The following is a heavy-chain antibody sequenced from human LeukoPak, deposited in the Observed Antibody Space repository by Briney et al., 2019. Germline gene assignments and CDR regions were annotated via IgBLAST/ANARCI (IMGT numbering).Heavy chain of an antibody. D-gene: IGHD1-26*01. V-gene: IGHV1-8*02. CDR3: ARGQKGGTPKPRPRKYYFDY. CDR1: GYTFTSYY. Sequence: GASVKVSCKASGYTFTSYYMHWVRQATGQGLEWMAWMNPNSGNTGYAQKFQGRVTMTRNTSISTAYMELSSLRSEDTAVYYCARGQKGGTPKPRPRKYYFDYWGQGTLVTVSS. J-gene: IGHJ4*02. CDR2: MNPNSGNT.